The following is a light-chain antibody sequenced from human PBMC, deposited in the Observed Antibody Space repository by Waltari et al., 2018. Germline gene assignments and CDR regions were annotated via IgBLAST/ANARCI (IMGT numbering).Light chain of an antibody. Sequence: DIQMTQSPTSLSASFGVRVTITCRESQSISSYLNWYQRKAGKAPKILIFAASSLQSGVPSRFSGSGSGTDFTLTISSLQPEDFATYFCQQSHSTPYTFGQGTKLEIK. CDR3: QQSHSTPYT. V-gene: IGKV1-39*01. CDR2: AAS. J-gene: IGKJ2*01. CDR1: QSISSY.